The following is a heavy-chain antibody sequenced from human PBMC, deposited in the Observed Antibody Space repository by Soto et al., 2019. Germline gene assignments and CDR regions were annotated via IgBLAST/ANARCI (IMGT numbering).Heavy chain of an antibody. D-gene: IGHD3-9*01. V-gene: IGHV3-33*01. CDR2: IWYDGSNK. Sequence: GGSLRLSCAASGFTFSSYGMHWVRQAPGKGLEWVAVIWYDGSNKYYADSVKGRFTISRDNSKNTLYLQMNSLRAEDTAVYYCARDYDILTGYYSEVFDYWGQGTLVTVSS. CDR3: ARDYDILTGYYSEVFDY. J-gene: IGHJ4*02. CDR1: GFTFSSYG.